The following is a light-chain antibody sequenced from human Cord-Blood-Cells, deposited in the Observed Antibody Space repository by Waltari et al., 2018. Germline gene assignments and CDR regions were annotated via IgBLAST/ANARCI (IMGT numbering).Light chain of an antibody. CDR1: QSISGY. CDR3: QQSYSTPPFT. Sequence: DIQMTQSPSSLSASVGARVPITCRASQSISGYLNWYQQKPGKAPKLLIYAASSLQSGVPSRFSGSGSGTDFTLTISSLQPEDFATYYCQQSYSTPPFTFGPGTKVDIK. CDR2: AAS. J-gene: IGKJ3*01. V-gene: IGKV1-39*01.